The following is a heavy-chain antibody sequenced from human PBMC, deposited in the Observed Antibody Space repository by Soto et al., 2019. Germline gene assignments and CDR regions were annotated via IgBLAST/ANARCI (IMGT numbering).Heavy chain of an antibody. V-gene: IGHV4-59*01. J-gene: IGHJ5*02. CDR3: ARGCAVVATMGWFGP. D-gene: IGHD5-12*01. CDR2: IYYSGST. CDR1: GGSISDYY. Sequence: QVQLQESGPGLVKPSEALSLTCTVSGGSISDYYWSWIRQPPGKGLEWIGYIYYSGSTNYNPSLKSRVTISVDTSKNQFSLKLGSVTATDTAVYYCARGCAVVATMGWFGPWGQGTLVTVSS.